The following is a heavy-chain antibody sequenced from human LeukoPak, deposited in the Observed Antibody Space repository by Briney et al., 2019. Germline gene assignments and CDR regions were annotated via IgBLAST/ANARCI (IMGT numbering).Heavy chain of an antibody. CDR1: GYTLTELS. D-gene: IGHD3-22*01. CDR2: FDPEDGET. CDR3: ATMIVVVRVFDY. Sequence: ASVKVSCKVSGYTLTELSMHWVRQAPGKGLEWMGGFDPEDGETIYAQKFQGRVTMTEDTSTDTAYMERSSLRSEDTAVYYCATMIVVVRVFDYWGQGTLVTVSS. V-gene: IGHV1-24*01. J-gene: IGHJ4*02.